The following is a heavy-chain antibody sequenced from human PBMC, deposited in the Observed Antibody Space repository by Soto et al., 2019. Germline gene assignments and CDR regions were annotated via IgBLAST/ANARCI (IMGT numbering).Heavy chain of an antibody. CDR3: ARDISVVPAAMNTFDP. V-gene: IGHV3-33*08. CDR1: GFTFRNYV. J-gene: IGHJ5*02. Sequence: GGSLRLSWVASGFTFRNYVMRWVRKAPGKGLEWVALIWFDGSNKYYADSVKGRFTISRDNSKNTLYLQMNSLRAEDTAVYYCARDISVVPAAMNTFDPWGQGTLVTVSS. CDR2: IWFDGSNK. D-gene: IGHD2-2*01.